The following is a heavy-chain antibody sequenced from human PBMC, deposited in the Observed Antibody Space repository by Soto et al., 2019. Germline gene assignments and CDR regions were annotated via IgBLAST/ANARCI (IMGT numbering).Heavy chain of an antibody. J-gene: IGHJ5*02. V-gene: IGHV1-69*13. CDR3: ARAYDFWSGYYNWFDP. Sequence: ASVKVSCKASGGTFSSYAISWVRQAPGQGLEWMGGIIPIFGTANYAQKFQGRVTITADESTSTAYMELSSLRSEDTAVYYCARAYDFWSGYYNWFDPWGQGTLVTVSS. CDR2: IIPIFGTA. CDR1: GGTFSSYA. D-gene: IGHD3-3*01.